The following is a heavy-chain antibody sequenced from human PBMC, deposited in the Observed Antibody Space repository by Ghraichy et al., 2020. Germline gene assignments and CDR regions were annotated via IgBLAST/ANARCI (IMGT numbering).Heavy chain of an antibody. D-gene: IGHD1-26*01. CDR2: INPNSGGT. CDR1: GYTFTGYY. J-gene: IGHJ5*02. V-gene: IGHV1-2*06. Sequence: ASVKVSCKASGYTFTGYYMHWVRQAPGQGLEWMGRINPNSGGTNYAQKFQGRVTMTRDTSISTAYMELSRLRSDDTAVYYCARGWESTNNWFDPWGQGTLVTVSS. CDR3: ARGWESTNNWFDP.